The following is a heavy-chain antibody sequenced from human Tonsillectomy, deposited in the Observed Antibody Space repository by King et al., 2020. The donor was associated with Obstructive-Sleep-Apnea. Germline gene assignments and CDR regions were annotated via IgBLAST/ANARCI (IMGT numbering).Heavy chain of an antibody. CDR2: IRYDGSIK. CDR3: AREYCRSTSCYLDYYYYGMDV. V-gene: IGHV3-30*02. D-gene: IGHD2-2*01. J-gene: IGHJ6*02. CDR1: GFTFSSYG. Sequence: VQLVESGGGVVQPGRSLRLSCAASGFTFSSYGMHWVRQAPGKGLEWVAFIRYDGSIKYYADSVKGRFTISRDNSKNTLYLQMKSLRAEDTAVYYCAREYCRSTSCYLDYYYYGMDVWGQGTTVTVSS.